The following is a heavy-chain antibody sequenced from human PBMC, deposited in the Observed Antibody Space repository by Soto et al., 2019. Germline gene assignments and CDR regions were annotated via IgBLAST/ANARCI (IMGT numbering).Heavy chain of an antibody. D-gene: IGHD1-1*01. J-gene: IGHJ3*02. V-gene: IGHV3-23*01. CDR1: GFTFSSYA. CDR3: AKYARSNWNTGHYNDAFDI. CDR2: ISGSGAST. Sequence: EVQLLESGGGLVQPGGSLRLSCAASGFTFSSYAMSWVRQAPGKGREWVSAISGSGASTYYAGYVKGRFTISRDNSENTLYVQMYSLISEDTALYYCAKYARSNWNTGHYNDAFDIWGQGTMVTVSS.